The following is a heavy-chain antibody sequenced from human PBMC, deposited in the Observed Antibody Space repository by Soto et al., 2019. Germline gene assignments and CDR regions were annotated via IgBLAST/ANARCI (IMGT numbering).Heavy chain of an antibody. CDR2: IYSGGST. Sequence: GSLRLSCAASGFTVNSHYMNWVRQAPGRGLEWVSVIYSGGSTYYADSVKGRFSISRDNSKNKLYLQMNSLRAEDTGDYYCAREAEFYNDNGFDIWGQGTMVTV. V-gene: IGHV3-53*01. CDR1: GFTVNSHY. CDR3: AREAEFYNDNGFDI. J-gene: IGHJ3*02. D-gene: IGHD1-1*01.